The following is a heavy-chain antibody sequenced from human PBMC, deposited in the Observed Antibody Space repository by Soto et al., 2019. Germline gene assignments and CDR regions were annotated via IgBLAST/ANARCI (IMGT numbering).Heavy chain of an antibody. CDR2: VSANNGHT. CDR1: GFTFSNYG. Sequence: GASVKVSCKASGFTFSNYGLNWVRQAPGQGLEWMGWVSANNGHTNYAQNLQGRVSMTTDTSTSTAYMELRGLTFDDTAVYYCARDIESVTAKHFFYYYALDVWGQGTTV. J-gene: IGHJ6*02. V-gene: IGHV1-18*01. D-gene: IGHD2-8*01. CDR3: ARDIESVTAKHFFYYYALDV.